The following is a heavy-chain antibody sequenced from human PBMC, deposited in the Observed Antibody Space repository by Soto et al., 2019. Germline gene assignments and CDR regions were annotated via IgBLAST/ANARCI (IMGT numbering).Heavy chain of an antibody. V-gene: IGHV3-74*03. Sequence: EVQLVESGGGLVQPGGSLRLSCAASGFSFSGYWMHWVRQAPGKGLVWVSRINTDGSSTKYADSVKGRFTISRDNAKNTLYLQMNSLGVEDTAVDFCVRAAARGDDWGQGTLVNVSS. D-gene: IGHD3-10*01. CDR3: VRAAARGDD. J-gene: IGHJ4*02. CDR2: INTDGSST. CDR1: GFSFSGYW.